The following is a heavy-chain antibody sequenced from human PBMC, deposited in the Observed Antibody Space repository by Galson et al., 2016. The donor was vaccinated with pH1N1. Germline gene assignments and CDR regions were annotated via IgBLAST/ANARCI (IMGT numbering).Heavy chain of an antibody. Sequence: ETLSLTCTVSGGSLSSRNFYGGWIRQPPGKGLEWIGDIHYSGFTHYNSSLQSRVTISVDTSENPFSLRLSSVTAADTAVYYCASLVRGSYPDPLYYFDFWGLGTLVTVSS. J-gene: IGHJ4*02. V-gene: IGHV4-39*01. CDR2: IHYSGFT. CDR1: GGSLSSRNFY. D-gene: IGHD1-26*01. CDR3: ASLVRGSYPDPLYYFDF.